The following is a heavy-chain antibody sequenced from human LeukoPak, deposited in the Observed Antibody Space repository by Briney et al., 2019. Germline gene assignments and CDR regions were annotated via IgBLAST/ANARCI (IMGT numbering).Heavy chain of an antibody. CDR1: GYSFTSYW. D-gene: IGHD3-10*01. CDR3: ARHTYGSGSYPDY. CDR2: IYPGDSDT. J-gene: IGHJ4*02. Sequence: GESLKISCKGSGYSFTSYWIGWVRQMPGKGLGWMGIIYPGDSDTRYSPSFQGQVTISADKSISTAYLQWSSLRASDTAMYYCARHTYGSGSYPDYWGQGTLVTVSS. V-gene: IGHV5-51*01.